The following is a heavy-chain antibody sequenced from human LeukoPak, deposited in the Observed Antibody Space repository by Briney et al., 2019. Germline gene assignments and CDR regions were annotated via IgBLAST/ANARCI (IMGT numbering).Heavy chain of an antibody. J-gene: IGHJ4*02. Sequence: GGSLRLSCAASGFSFSAYWMTWVRQAPGTGLEWVANINPAGSETYYVDPVKGRFSISRDSAKNLVYLQMNSLRAEDTAVYHCARFGYVAAVDVWGQGTPVTVSS. D-gene: IGHD2-15*01. CDR1: GFSFSAYW. CDR2: INPAGSET. V-gene: IGHV3-7*01. CDR3: ARFGYVAAVDV.